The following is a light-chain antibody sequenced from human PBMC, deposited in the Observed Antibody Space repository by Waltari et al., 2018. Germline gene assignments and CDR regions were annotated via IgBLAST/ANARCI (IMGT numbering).Light chain of an antibody. J-gene: IGLJ3*02. CDR2: EVS. CDR3: TSYTVSTPLV. CDR1: SSDVGPYDY. Sequence: QPALTQPASVSASPGPSITISCTGTSSDVGPYDYVPWYQQHPGKAPKLIIYEVSNRPSGVSDRFSGSKSGNTASLTISGLQAEDEADYYCTSYTVSTPLVFGGGTKLTVL. V-gene: IGLV2-14*01.